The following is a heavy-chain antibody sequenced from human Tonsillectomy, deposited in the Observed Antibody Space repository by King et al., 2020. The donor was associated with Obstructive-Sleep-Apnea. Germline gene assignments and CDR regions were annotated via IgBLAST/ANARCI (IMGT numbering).Heavy chain of an antibody. CDR3: ARDMSAYDSTSPAY. Sequence: VQLVQSGAEVKKPGASVKVSCKASGYTFTGYYIHWVRQAPGQGLEWLGWLSPNRGATKYAQKFQDRVTMTRDTSISAAYMDLSRLRSDDTAIYYCARDMSAYDSTSPAYWGQGTPVTVSS. J-gene: IGHJ4*02. CDR1: GYTFTGYY. V-gene: IGHV1-2*02. CDR2: LSPNRGAT. D-gene: IGHD3-10*01.